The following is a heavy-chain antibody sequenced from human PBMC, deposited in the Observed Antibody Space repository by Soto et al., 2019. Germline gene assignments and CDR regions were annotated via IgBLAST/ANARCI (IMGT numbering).Heavy chain of an antibody. CDR2: ISYDGSNK. V-gene: IGHV3-30*03. D-gene: IGHD6-13*01. CDR3: ATVSIAAARWFDP. CDR1: GFTFSSYG. Sequence: PGGSLRLSCAASGFTFSSYGMHWVRQAPGKGLEWVAVISYDGSNKYYADSVKGRFTISRDNSKNTLYLQMNSLRAEDTAVYYCATVSIAAARWFDPWGQGTLVTVSS. J-gene: IGHJ5*02.